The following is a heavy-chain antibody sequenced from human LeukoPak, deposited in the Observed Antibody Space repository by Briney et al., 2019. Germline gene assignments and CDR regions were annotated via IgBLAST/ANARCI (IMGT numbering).Heavy chain of an antibody. Sequence: SETLSLTCTVSGGSISSSSYYWGWIRQPPGKGLEWIGSIYYSGSTYYNPSLKSRVTISVDTSKNEFSLKLRSVTAADTAVYYCARDISGFYDSSRPEWGQGTLVTVSS. CDR3: ARDISGFYDSSRPE. CDR1: GGSISSSSYY. V-gene: IGHV4-39*02. J-gene: IGHJ4*02. CDR2: IYYSGST. D-gene: IGHD3-22*01.